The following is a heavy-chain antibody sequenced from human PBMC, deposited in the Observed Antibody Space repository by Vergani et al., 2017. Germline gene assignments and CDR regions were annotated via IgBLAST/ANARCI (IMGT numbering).Heavy chain of an antibody. CDR3: ARDRDGVIWFGELLIGDY. J-gene: IGHJ4*02. V-gene: IGHV3-30*02. Sequence: QVQLVESGGGVVQPGGSLRLSCAASGFTFSSYGMHWVRQAPGKGLEWVAFIRYDGSNKYYADSVKGRFTISRDNSKNTLYLQMNSLRAEDTAVYYCARDRDGVIWFGELLIGDYWGQGTLVTVSS. CDR2: IRYDGSNK. CDR1: GFTFSSYG. D-gene: IGHD3-10*01.